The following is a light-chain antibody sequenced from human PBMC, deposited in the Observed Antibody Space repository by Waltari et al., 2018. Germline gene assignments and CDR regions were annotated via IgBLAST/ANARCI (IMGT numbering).Light chain of an antibody. CDR2: GAS. Sequence: EIVLTQSPGTLSLSPGERATLSCRASQSVSSNYLAWYQQRPGQAPRLLIYGASSRATGIPDRFSGSGSGTDFTLSINRLEPEDFAVYYCQQYGSSPPHTFGQGTKLEIK. CDR3: QQYGSSPPHT. J-gene: IGKJ2*01. V-gene: IGKV3-20*01. CDR1: QSVSSNY.